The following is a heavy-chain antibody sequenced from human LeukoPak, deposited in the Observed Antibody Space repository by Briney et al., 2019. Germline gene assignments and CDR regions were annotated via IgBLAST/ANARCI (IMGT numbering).Heavy chain of an antibody. CDR2: ISGSGGST. Sequence: GGSLRLSCAASGFTFSSYAMSWVRQAPGKGLEWVSAISGSGGSTYYADSVKGRFTISRDNSKNTLYLQMNSLRAEDTAVYYCAKEDYDTLTGYYWGGGVGMDVWGQGTTVTVSS. J-gene: IGHJ6*02. D-gene: IGHD3-9*01. CDR1: GFTFSSYA. V-gene: IGHV3-23*01. CDR3: AKEDYDTLTGYYWGGGVGMDV.